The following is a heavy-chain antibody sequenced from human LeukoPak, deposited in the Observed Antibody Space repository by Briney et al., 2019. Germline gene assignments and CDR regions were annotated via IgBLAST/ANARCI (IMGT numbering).Heavy chain of an antibody. CDR1: GFTFSSYS. Sequence: GGSLRLSCAASGFTFSSYSMNWVRQAPGKGLEWFSSISSSSSYIYYADSVKGRFTISRDNAKNSLYLQMNSLRAEDTAVYYCARIYGDYVGYYMDVWGKGTTVTVSS. CDR3: ARIYGDYVGYYMDV. CDR2: ISSSSSYI. V-gene: IGHV3-21*01. D-gene: IGHD4-17*01. J-gene: IGHJ6*03.